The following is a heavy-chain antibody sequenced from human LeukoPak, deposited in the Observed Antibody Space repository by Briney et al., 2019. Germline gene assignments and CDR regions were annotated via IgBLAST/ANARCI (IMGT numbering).Heavy chain of an antibody. V-gene: IGHV3-53*05. CDR2: IYSGGST. D-gene: IGHD6-19*01. Sequence: GGSLRLSCAASGFTVSSNYMSWVRQAPGKGLEWVSVIYSGGSTYYADSVKGRFTISRDNSKNTLYLQMNSLRAEDTAVYYCARPGIAVAGTSIWGQGTLVTVSS. J-gene: IGHJ4*02. CDR3: ARPGIAVAGTSI. CDR1: GFTVSSNY.